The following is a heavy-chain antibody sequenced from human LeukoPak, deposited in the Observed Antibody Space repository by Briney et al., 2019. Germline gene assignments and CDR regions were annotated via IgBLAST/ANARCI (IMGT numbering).Heavy chain of an antibody. V-gene: IGHV1-2*02. Sequence: ASVQVSSKASGYSVTAYYVHWLRQAPGQGLEWMGWISPQNGGTNYAQKFQGRVPMTSDTSASTVYMELNRLRSDDTAVYYCARDAGGHAEARYGMDVWGKGAPVIVSS. CDR3: ARDAGGHAEARYGMDV. D-gene: IGHD1-14*01. CDR2: ISPQNGGT. CDR1: GYSVTAYY. J-gene: IGHJ6*04.